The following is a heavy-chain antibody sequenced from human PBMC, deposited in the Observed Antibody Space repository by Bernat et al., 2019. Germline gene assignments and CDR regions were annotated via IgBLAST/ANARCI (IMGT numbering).Heavy chain of an antibody. CDR2: MNPNSGNT. CDR1: GYTFTSYD. V-gene: IGHV1-8*01. CDR3: ATIGGYSSSWGYYYYGMDV. D-gene: IGHD6-13*01. J-gene: IGHJ6*02. Sequence: QVQLVQSGAEVKKPGASVKVSCKASGYTFTSYDINWVRQATGQGLEWMGWMNPNSGNTGYAQKFQGRVTMTRNTSISTAYMELSSLRSEDTAVDYCATIGGYSSSWGYYYYGMDVWGQGTTVTVSS.